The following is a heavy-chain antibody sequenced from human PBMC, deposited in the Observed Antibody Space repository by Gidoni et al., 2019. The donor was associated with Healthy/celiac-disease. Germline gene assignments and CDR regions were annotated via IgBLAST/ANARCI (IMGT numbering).Heavy chain of an antibody. D-gene: IGHD2-2*01. CDR3: ALAHKYCSSTSGPFDS. V-gene: IGHV3-48*01. CDR1: GFTFRTSY. CDR2: ISSSSSSI. J-gene: IGHJ4*02. Sequence: EVQLVASGGGLVQPGGSLRLSGAASGFTFRTSYMNWVRQAPGKGLEWVSYISSSSSSIYYADAVKGRFTISRENAKNSLYLQMNSLRAEDTAVYYCALAHKYCSSTSGPFDSWGQGTLVTVSS.